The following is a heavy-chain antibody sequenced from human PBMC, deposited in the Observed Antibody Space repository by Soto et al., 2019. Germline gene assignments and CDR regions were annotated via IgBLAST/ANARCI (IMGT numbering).Heavy chain of an antibody. D-gene: IGHD3-10*01. CDR2: ISSDATAS. V-gene: IGHV3-30-3*02. J-gene: IGHJ4*02. CDR1: GITFSAFA. Sequence: PGGSLRLSCAASGITFSAFAMHWVRQAPGKGLEWVASISSDATASSNADSVKGRFTISGDNSRNTLYLQMNSLRAEDSAVYHCAKRAWRDSSGSSDYWGQGTLVTVS. CDR3: AKRAWRDSSGSSDY.